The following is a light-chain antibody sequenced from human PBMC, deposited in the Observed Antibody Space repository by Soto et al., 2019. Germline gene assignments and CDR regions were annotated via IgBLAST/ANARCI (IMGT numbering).Light chain of an antibody. CDR3: RQYGSWT. CDR2: GTS. J-gene: IGKJ1*01. CDR1: QTISSSY. Sequence: EIVLTQSPGTLSVSPGERATLSCRASQTISSSYLAWYRQKPGQAPSLLIYGTSSRATGIPDRFSGSGSGTAFTPNNSRLEHDGSTIYYCRQYGSWTFGQGTKVEIK. V-gene: IGKV3-20*01.